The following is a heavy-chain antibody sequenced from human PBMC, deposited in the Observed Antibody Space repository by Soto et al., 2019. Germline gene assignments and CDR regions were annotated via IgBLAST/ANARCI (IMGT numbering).Heavy chain of an antibody. D-gene: IGHD3-9*01. Sequence: PSETLSLTCTVSGGSISSGGYYWSWIRQHPGKGLEWIGYIYYSGSTYYNPSLKSRVTISVDTSKNQFSLKLSSVTAADTAVYYCAIRDICYDIGYYYGIYVCGQGTTVPVSS. V-gene: IGHV4-31*03. CDR3: AIRDICYDIGYYYGIYV. CDR2: IYYSGST. CDR1: GGSISSGGYY. J-gene: IGHJ6*02.